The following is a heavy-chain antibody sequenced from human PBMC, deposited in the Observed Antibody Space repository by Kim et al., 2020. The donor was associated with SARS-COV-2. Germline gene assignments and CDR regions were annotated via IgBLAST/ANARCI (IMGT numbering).Heavy chain of an antibody. V-gene: IGHV3-53*01. CDR3: ARISRMVRGVINAEGGWFDP. Sequence: GGSLRLSCAASGFTVSSNYMSWVRQAPGKGLEWVSVIYSGGSTYYADSVKGRFTISRDNSKNTLYLQMNSLRAEDTAVYYCARISRMVRGVINAEGGWFDPWGQGTLVTVSS. CDR1: GFTVSSNY. CDR2: IYSGGST. J-gene: IGHJ5*02. D-gene: IGHD3-10*01.